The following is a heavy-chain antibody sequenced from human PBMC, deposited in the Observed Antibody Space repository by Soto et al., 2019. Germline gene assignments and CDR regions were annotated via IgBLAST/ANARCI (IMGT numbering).Heavy chain of an antibody. CDR2: ISGSGGST. CDR1: GFTFSSYA. CDR3: AKRPFPYSSSWYHAVEDAFDI. D-gene: IGHD6-13*01. J-gene: IGHJ3*02. V-gene: IGHV3-23*01. Sequence: GGSLRLSCAASGFTFSSYAMSWVRQAPGKGLEWVSAISGSGGSTYYADSVKGRFTISRDNSKNTLYLQMNSLRAEDTAVYYCAKRPFPYSSSWYHAVEDAFDIWGQGTMVTVSS.